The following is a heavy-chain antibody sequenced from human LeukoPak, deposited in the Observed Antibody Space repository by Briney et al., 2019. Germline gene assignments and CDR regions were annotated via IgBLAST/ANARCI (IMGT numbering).Heavy chain of an antibody. CDR2: INHSGST. D-gene: IGHD6-13*01. CDR3: ARSRIAAAGTRPTDAFDI. V-gene: IGHV4-34*01. Sequence: SETLSLTCAVYGGSFSGYYWSWIRQPPGKGLEWIGEINHSGSTNYNPSLKSRVTISVDTSKNQFSLKLSSVTAADTAVYYCARSRIAAAGTRPTDAFDIWGQGTMVTVSS. J-gene: IGHJ3*02. CDR1: GGSFSGYY.